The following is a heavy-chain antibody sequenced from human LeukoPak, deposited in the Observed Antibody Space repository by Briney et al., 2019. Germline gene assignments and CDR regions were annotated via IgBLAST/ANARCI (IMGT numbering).Heavy chain of an antibody. CDR1: GFGFSSSW. D-gene: IGHD1-1*01. J-gene: IGHJ3*02. V-gene: IGHV3-7*01. CDR2: IDPTGGTI. Sequence: GGSLRLSCAVSGFGFSSSWMSWVRQTPGKGLEWLADIDPTGGTIVYVDYVKGRFTISRDTAKTSVYLQMSGLRVEDSAAYYCARDPGNGALDIWGQGTMVTVSS. CDR3: ARDPGNGALDI.